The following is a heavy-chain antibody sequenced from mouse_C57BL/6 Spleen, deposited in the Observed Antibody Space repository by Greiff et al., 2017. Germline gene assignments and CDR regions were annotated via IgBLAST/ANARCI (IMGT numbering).Heavy chain of an antibody. CDR3: ARSFYYGNPRAMDY. J-gene: IGHJ4*01. Sequence: QVQLQQSGAELVKPGASVKISCKASGYAFSSYWMNWVKQRPGKGLEWIGQIYPGDGDTNYNGKFKGKATLTADKSSSTAYMQLSSLTSEDSAVYFCARSFYYGNPRAMDYWGQGTSVTVSS. CDR2: IYPGDGDT. CDR1: GYAFSSYW. V-gene: IGHV1-80*01. D-gene: IGHD2-1*01.